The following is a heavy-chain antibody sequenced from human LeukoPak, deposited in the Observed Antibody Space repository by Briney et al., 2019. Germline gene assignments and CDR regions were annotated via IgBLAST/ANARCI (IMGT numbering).Heavy chain of an antibody. CDR1: GFTFSSYA. J-gene: IGHJ4*02. CDR2: ISGSGSST. V-gene: IGHV3-23*01. CDR3: VKDRGNVPACLFDN. D-gene: IGHD2-2*01. Sequence: SGGSLRLSCAASGFTFSSYAMSWVRQAPGKGLEWVSSISGSGSSTYYADSVKGRFTISRDNSKNTLYLQMNSLRAEDTAVYYCVKDRGNVPACLFDNWGQGTLVTVSS.